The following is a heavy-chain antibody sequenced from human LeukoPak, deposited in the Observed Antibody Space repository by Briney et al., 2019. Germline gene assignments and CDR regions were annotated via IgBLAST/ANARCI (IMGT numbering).Heavy chain of an antibody. Sequence: SETLSLSCTVFGDSVSSNHWSWIRQPPGKGLEWIGTFYSDGSTNYNPSLKSRLTISVDTSKNQFSLKLSSVTAADTAVYYCARSLSGLDSGDRWGQGTLVTVSS. V-gene: IGHV4-59*02. D-gene: IGHD5-12*01. CDR2: FYSDGST. CDR3: ARSLSGLDSGDR. CDR1: GDSVSSNH. J-gene: IGHJ5*02.